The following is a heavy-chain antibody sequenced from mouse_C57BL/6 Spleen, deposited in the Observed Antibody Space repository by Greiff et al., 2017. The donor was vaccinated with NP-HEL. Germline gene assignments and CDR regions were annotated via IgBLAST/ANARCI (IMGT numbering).Heavy chain of an antibody. CDR2: IDPEDGET. CDR3: AFYGDWFAY. V-gene: IGHV14-2*01. J-gene: IGHJ3*01. CDR1: GFNIKDYY. Sequence: VQLQQSGAELVKPGASVKLSCTASGFNIKDYYMHWVKQRTEQGLEWIGRIDPEDGETKYAPKFQGKATITADTSSNTACMKLSSLTSEDTAVYYCAFYGDWFAYWGQGTLVTVSA. D-gene: IGHD1-1*01.